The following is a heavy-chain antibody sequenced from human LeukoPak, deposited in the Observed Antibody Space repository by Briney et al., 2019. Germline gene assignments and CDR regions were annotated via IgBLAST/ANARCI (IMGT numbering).Heavy chain of an antibody. CDR3: ARHISGSSISALRY. CDR1: GFPFSSYS. D-gene: IGHD1-26*01. Sequence: GGSLRLSCAASGFPFSSYSMNWVRQAPGKGVEWVSYISSSSSTIYYVDSVKGRFTISRDNAKNSLYLQMNSLRAEDTAVYYCARHISGSSISALRYWGQGTLVTVSS. CDR2: ISSSSSTI. V-gene: IGHV3-48*01. J-gene: IGHJ4*02.